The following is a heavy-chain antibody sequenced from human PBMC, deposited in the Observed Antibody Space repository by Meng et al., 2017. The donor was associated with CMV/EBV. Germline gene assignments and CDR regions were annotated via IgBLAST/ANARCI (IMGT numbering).Heavy chain of an antibody. Sequence: SETLSLTCTVSGGSISSYYRSWIRQPPGKGLEWIGYIYYSGSTNYNPSLKSRVTISVDTSKNQFSLRLSSVTAADTAVYYCARGAGYSSSWYPYYYGMDVWGQGTTVTVSS. CDR3: ARGAGYSSSWYPYYYGMDV. CDR1: GGSISSYY. J-gene: IGHJ6*02. V-gene: IGHV4-59*01. CDR2: IYYSGST. D-gene: IGHD6-13*01.